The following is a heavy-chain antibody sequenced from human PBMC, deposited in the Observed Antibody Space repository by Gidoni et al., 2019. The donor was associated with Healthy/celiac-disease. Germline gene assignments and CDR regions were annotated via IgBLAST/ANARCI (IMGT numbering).Heavy chain of an antibody. V-gene: IGHV3-49*05. Sequence: EVQLVVSGGGLLKQGRSLGLSGTVSGSTLGDYHWSWFRQHPGKGLEWVGFMRSKAYGGTTEYAASVKGRFTISRDDSKSIAYLQMNSLKTEDTAVYYCTRDLAYYDILTGPDYYYYGMDVWGQGTTVTVSS. CDR3: TRDLAYYDILTGPDYYYYGMDV. CDR2: MRSKAYGGTT. CDR1: GSTLGDYH. D-gene: IGHD3-9*01. J-gene: IGHJ6*02.